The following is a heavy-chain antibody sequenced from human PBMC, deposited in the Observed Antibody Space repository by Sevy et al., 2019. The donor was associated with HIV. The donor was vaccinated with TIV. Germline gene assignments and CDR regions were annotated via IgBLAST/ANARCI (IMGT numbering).Heavy chain of an antibody. CDR2: IFSSGST. CDR3: VSLFLSYRSGWSYFDY. J-gene: IGHJ4*02. D-gene: IGHD6-19*01. CDR1: GFTVNDKY. Sequence: GGSLRLSCAISGFTVNDKYIVWVRQAPGTGLEWVSVIFSSGSTYYADSAKGRFTISRDNSKNTVDLQMNSVRAEDTAVYYCVSLFLSYRSGWSYFDYWGQRTLVTVSS. V-gene: IGHV3-66*02.